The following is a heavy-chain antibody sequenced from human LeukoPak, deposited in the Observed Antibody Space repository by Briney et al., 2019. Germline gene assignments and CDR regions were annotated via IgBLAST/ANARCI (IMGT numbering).Heavy chain of an antibody. CDR3: ARAWSGTQYYFDY. CDR2: IYSGGST. CDR1: GFTVSSNY. V-gene: IGHV3-66*01. D-gene: IGHD3-3*01. Sequence: PGGSLRLSCAASGFTVSSNYMSWVRQAPGKGLEWVSIIYSGGSTYYADSAKGRFTISRDNSKNTLYLPMNSLRAEDTAVYYCARAWSGTQYYFDYWGQGTLVTVSS. J-gene: IGHJ4*02.